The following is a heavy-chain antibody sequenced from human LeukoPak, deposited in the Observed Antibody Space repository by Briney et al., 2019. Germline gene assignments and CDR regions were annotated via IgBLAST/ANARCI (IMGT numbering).Heavy chain of an antibody. CDR3: AKEYSSSSHYYYYMDV. CDR1: GFTFDVYA. J-gene: IGHJ6*03. V-gene: IGHV3-43D*03. CDR2: ISWDGGST. Sequence: GGSLRLSCAASGFTFDVYAMHWVRQAPGKGLEWVSLISWDGGSTYYADSVKGRFTISRDNSKNSLYLQMNSLRAEDTALYYCAKEYSSSSHYYYYMDVWGKGTTVTVSS. D-gene: IGHD6-6*01.